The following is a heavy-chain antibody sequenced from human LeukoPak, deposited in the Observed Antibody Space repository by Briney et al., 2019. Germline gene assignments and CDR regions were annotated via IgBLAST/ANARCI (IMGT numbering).Heavy chain of an antibody. CDR1: GFTVSSNY. V-gene: IGHV3-66*01. CDR2: IYSGGST. Sequence: GGSLRLSCAASGFTVSSNYMGWVRQAPGKGLEWVSVIYSGGSTYYADSVKGRFTISRDNSKNTLYLQMNSLRAEDTAVYYCAQFNWGSGVGVVDYWGQGTLVTVSS. D-gene: IGHD7-27*01. J-gene: IGHJ4*02. CDR3: AQFNWGSGVGVVDY.